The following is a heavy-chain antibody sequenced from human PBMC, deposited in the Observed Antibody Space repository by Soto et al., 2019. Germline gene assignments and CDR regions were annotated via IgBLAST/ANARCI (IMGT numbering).Heavy chain of an antibody. Sequence: ASVKVSCKASGYTFTGYYMHWVRQAPGQGLEWMGWINPNSGGTNYVQKFQGRVTMTRDTSISTAYMELSRLRSDDTAVYYCARPTTVAARPLEYWGQGALVTVSS. CDR2: INPNSGGT. CDR3: ARPTTVAARPLEY. D-gene: IGHD6-6*01. V-gene: IGHV1-2*02. J-gene: IGHJ4*02. CDR1: GYTFTGYY.